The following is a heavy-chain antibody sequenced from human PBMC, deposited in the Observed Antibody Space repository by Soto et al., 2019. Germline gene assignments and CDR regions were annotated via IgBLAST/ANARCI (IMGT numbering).Heavy chain of an antibody. Sequence: SETLSLTCAVSGGSISSGGYSWSWIRQPPGKGLEWIGYIYHSGSTYYNPSLKSRVTISLDTPKNQFSLKLSSVTAADTAVYYCARVLIPQSHIAAAVHYWGQGTLVTVSS. CDR3: ARVLIPQSHIAAAVHY. V-gene: IGHV4-30-2*01. J-gene: IGHJ4*02. D-gene: IGHD6-13*01. CDR2: IYHSGST. CDR1: GGSISSGGYS.